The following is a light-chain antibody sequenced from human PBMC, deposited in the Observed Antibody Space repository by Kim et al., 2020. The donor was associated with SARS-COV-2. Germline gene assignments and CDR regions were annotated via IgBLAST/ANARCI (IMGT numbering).Light chain of an antibody. V-gene: IGKV1-27*01. CDR3: QRYNIAPLT. CDR2: GAS. J-gene: IGKJ4*01. CDR1: QGISNY. Sequence: ASVGDRVTIPCRATQGISNYLAWYQQKQGKGPKLLIYGASTLQSGVPSRFSGSGSGTDFTLTISSLQPEDVATYYCQRYNIAPLTFGGGTKVDIK.